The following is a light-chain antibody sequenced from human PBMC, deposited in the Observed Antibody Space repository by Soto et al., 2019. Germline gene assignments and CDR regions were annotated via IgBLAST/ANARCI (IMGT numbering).Light chain of an antibody. CDR1: QSITNW. V-gene: IGKV1-5*01. CDR3: QQYKSYSQT. J-gene: IGKJ1*01. Sequence: DIQMTQSPSTLSASVGDRVTITCRASQSITNWLAWYQQKPGKAPKLLIYDASTLESGVPSRFSGSGSGTEFTLTISSLQPDDFATYYCQQYKSYSQTFGQGTKVEIK. CDR2: DAS.